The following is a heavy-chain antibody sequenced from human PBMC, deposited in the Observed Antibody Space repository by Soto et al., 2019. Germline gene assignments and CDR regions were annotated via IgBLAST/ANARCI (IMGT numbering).Heavy chain of an antibody. Sequence: GGSLRLSCAASGFTFSSYSMNWVRQAPGKGLEWASSISSSSSYIYYADSVKGRFTISRDNAKNSLYLQMNSLRAEDTAVYYCATDSVFGLSYFDYRGQGTLVTVSS. D-gene: IGHD3-3*01. CDR3: ATDSVFGLSYFDY. J-gene: IGHJ4*02. V-gene: IGHV3-21*01. CDR1: GFTFSSYS. CDR2: ISSSSSYI.